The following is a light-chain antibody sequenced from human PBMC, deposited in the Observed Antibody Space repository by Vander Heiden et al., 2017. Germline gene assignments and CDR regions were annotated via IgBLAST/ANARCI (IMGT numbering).Light chain of an antibody. J-gene: IGKJ4*01. Sequence: DIQMTQSPSSLSASVGDRVTITCQASQDISNYLNWYQQKPGKAPKLLIYDASNLETGVPSRCSGSGSGTEFTFTISSLQPEDIATYYCQEFNNVPQVTFGGGTKVEIK. CDR3: QEFNNVPQVT. CDR1: QDISNY. V-gene: IGKV1-33*01. CDR2: DAS.